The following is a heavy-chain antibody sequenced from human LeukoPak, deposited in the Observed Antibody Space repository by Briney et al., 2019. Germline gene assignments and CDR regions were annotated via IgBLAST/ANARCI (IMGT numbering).Heavy chain of an antibody. CDR3: ARGYYDSSGYDAFDI. CDR1: GYTFTSYY. D-gene: IGHD3-22*01. Sequence: GASVKVPCKASGYTFTSYYMHWVRQAPGQGLEWMGIINPSGGSTSYAQKSQGRVTMTRDMSTSTVYMELSSLRSEDTAVYYCARGYYDSSGYDAFDIWGQGTMVTVSS. V-gene: IGHV1-46*01. J-gene: IGHJ3*02. CDR2: INPSGGST.